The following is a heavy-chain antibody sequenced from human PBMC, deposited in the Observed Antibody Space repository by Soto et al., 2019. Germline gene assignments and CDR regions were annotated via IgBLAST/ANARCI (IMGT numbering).Heavy chain of an antibody. CDR1: GFTFSDYY. Sequence: QVQLVESGGGLVKPGGSLRLSCAASGFTFSDYYMSWIRQAPGKGLEWVSYISSSGSTIYYAESVKGRFTISRDNAYNSLDLQMNSMRDDDTAVYYCESTPYSGSYLYWGQGTLVNVSS. V-gene: IGHV3-11*01. CDR2: ISSSGSTI. D-gene: IGHD1-26*01. J-gene: IGHJ4*02. CDR3: ESTPYSGSYLY.